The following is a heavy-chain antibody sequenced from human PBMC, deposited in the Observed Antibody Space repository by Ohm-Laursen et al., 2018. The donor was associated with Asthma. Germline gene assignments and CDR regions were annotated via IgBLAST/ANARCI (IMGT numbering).Heavy chain of an antibody. CDR1: GGSFSSSDW. Sequence: TLSLTCTVSGGSFSSSDWWTWVRQPPGEALEWIGNIFFTGSTDYNPSLSSRLTISVDTSRNQFSLKLTSVTAADTAVYYCARVNYGGPLDYWGPGALVTVSS. D-gene: IGHD4-23*01. J-gene: IGHJ4*02. CDR3: ARVNYGGPLDY. V-gene: IGHV4-31*03. CDR2: IFFTGST.